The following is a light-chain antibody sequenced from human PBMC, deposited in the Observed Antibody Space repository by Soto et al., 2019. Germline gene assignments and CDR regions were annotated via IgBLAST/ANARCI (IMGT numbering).Light chain of an antibody. J-gene: IGLJ2*01. CDR1: DSDVSTFKY. CDR3: SSYTSSDTVV. V-gene: IGLV2-14*01. Sequence: QSALTQPAAVSGSPGQSITISCTGTDSDVSTFKYVSWYQQHPGKVPKVMIYEVSHRPSGVSNRFSGSKSGNTASLTISGLQAEDEADYYCSSYTSSDTVVFGGGTKLTVL. CDR2: EVS.